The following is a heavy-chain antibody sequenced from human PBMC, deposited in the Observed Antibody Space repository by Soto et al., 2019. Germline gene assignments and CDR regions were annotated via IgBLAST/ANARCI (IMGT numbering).Heavy chain of an antibody. V-gene: IGHV4-39*01. D-gene: IGHD6-19*01. CDR1: GGSISSSSYY. J-gene: IGHJ4*02. CDR3: ARLRSNSSGWYGKYYFDY. CDR2: IYYSGST. Sequence: QLQLQESGPGLVKPSETLSLTCTVSGGSISSSSYYWGWIRQPPGKGLEWIGSIYYSGSTYYNPSLKSRVTISVDTSKHQFSLKLSSVTAADTAVYYCARLRSNSSGWYGKYYFDYWGQGTLVTVSS.